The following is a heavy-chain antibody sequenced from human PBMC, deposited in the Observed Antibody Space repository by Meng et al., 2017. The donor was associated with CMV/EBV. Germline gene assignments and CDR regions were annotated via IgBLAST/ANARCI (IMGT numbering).Heavy chain of an antibody. CDR2: INWNSGDT. Sequence: SLKISCAASGFTFDDYAMHWVRQAPGKGLEWVSGINWNSGDTGYADSVKGRFTISRDNAKNSLYLQMNSLRDEDTALYYCAKDIRGYWYSLEYWGQGTLVTVSS. CDR1: GFTFDDYA. V-gene: IGHV3-9*01. CDR3: AKDIRGYWYSLEY. J-gene: IGHJ4*02. D-gene: IGHD2-2*03.